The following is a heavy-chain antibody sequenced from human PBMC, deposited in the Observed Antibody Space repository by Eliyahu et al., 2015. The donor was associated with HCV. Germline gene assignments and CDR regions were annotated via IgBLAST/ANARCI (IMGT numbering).Heavy chain of an antibody. CDR3: TKSPWVVQHAMDV. CDR1: GFVFNTYV. D-gene: IGHD2-15*01. V-gene: IGHV3-23*01. Sequence: EVQLLESGGGLVQPGGSLRLSCTASGFVFNTYVMNWVRQAPGKGLEWVSGISGSGDTTYYADSVKGRFTISRDNSRDTVYLQTNNLRVEDTALYYCTKSPWVVQHAMDVWGQGTTVTVSS. CDR2: ISGSGDTT. J-gene: IGHJ6*02.